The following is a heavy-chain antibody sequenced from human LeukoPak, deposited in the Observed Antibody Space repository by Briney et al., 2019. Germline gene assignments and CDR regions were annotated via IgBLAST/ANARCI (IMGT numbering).Heavy chain of an antibody. CDR2: IGTTGDT. V-gene: IGHV3-13*01. Sequence: GGSLRLSCAASGFTFSSYDMHWVRQATGKGLEWVSAIGTTGDTYYPGSVKGRFTISRESAKNSLYLQMNSLRAGDTAVYYCARGYDILTGDNYFDYWGQGTLVTVSS. CDR3: ARGYDILTGDNYFDY. CDR1: GFTFSSYD. J-gene: IGHJ4*02. D-gene: IGHD3-9*01.